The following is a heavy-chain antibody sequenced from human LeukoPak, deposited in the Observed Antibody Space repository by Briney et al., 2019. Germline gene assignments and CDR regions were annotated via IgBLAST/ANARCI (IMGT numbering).Heavy chain of an antibody. D-gene: IGHD3-22*01. V-gene: IGHV3-23*01. Sequence: GGSLRLSCAASGFTFSSYAMSWVRQAPGKGLEWVSAISGSGGSTYYADSVKGRFTISRDNSKNTLYLQMNSLRAEDTAVYYCAKGNYYDSCGYTTLLFDYWGQGTMVTVSS. CDR1: GFTFSSYA. J-gene: IGHJ4*02. CDR2: ISGSGGST. CDR3: AKGNYYDSCGYTTLLFDY.